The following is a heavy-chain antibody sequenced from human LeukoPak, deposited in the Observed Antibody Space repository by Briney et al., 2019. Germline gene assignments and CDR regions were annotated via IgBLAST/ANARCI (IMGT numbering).Heavy chain of an antibody. D-gene: IGHD3-22*01. CDR2: ISAYNGNT. J-gene: IGHJ4*02. Sequence: GASVKVSCKASGYTFTSYGISWVRQAPGQGLEWMGWISAYNGNTNYAQKLQGRVTMTTDTSTSTAYMELRGLRSDDTAVYYCARISPYYYDSSGYYEDYWGQGTLVTVSS. CDR3: ARISPYYYDSSGYYEDY. CDR1: GYTFTSYG. V-gene: IGHV1-18*01.